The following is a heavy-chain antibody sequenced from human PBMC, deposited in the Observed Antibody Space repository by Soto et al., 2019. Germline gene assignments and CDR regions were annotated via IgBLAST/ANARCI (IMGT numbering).Heavy chain of an antibody. V-gene: IGHV4-4*02. CDR2: IYHSGST. J-gene: IGHJ6*02. CDR3: ARXSSTSPLPSAYYYGMDV. Sequence: SETLSLTCAVSGGSISSSNWWSWVRQPPGKGLEWIGEIYHSGSTNYNPSLKSRVTISVDKSKNQFSLKLSSVTAADTAVYYCARXSSTSPLPSAYYYGMDVWGQGTTVTVSS. CDR1: GGSISSSNW. D-gene: IGHD2-2*01.